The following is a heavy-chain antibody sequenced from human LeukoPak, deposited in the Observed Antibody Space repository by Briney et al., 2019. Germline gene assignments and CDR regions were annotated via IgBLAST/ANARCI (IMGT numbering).Heavy chain of an antibody. J-gene: IGHJ4*02. CDR2: ISYDGSNK. D-gene: IGHD5-12*01. Sequence: GGSLRLFCAASGFTFSSYGMHWVRQAPGKGLEWVAVISYDGSNKYYADSVKGRFTISRDNSKNTLYLQMNSLRAEDTAVYYCATGGYSGYEVYYFDYWGQGTLVTVSS. CDR1: GFTFSSYG. CDR3: ATGGYSGYEVYYFDY. V-gene: IGHV3-30*03.